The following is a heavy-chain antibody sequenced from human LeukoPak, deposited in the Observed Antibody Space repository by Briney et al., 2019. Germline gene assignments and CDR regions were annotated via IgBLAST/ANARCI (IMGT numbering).Heavy chain of an antibody. J-gene: IGHJ4*02. CDR2: ISYDGSNK. CDR1: GFTFSSYG. D-gene: IGHD6-19*01. Sequence: PGGSLRLSCAASGFTFSSYGMHWVRQAPGKGLEWVAVISYDGSNKYYADSVKGRFTISRDNSKNTLYLQMNSLRAGDTAVYYCAKDRYSSGLYFDYWGQGTLVTVSS. V-gene: IGHV3-30*18. CDR3: AKDRYSSGLYFDY.